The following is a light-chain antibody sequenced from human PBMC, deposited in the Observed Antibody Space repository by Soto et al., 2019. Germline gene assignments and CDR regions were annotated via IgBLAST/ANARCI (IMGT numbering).Light chain of an antibody. CDR1: QSVADK. J-gene: IGKJ4*01. Sequence: PGERATLSCRPSQSVADKLAWYQQKPGQAPRLLIYGASTRATGIPARFSGSGSGTEFTLTISSLQTEDFAIYYCQQYNNWPLTLGGGTKVEIK. CDR3: QQYNNWPLT. CDR2: GAS. V-gene: IGKV3-15*01.